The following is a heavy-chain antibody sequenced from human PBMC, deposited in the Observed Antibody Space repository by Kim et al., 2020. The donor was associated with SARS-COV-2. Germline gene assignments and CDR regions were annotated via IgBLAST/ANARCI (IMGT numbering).Heavy chain of an antibody. CDR1: GGSFSGYY. CDR2: INHSGRT. J-gene: IGHJ4*02. Sequence: SETLSPTCAVYGGSFSGYYWSWIRQPPGKGLEWIGEINHSGRTNYNPSLKSRVTISVNTSKNQFSLKLTSVTAADTAVYYCARRLSNTSGWGSHYCDLWGQGIRVTLSS. D-gene: IGHD3-10*01. CDR3: ARRLSNTSGWGSHYCDL. V-gene: IGHV4-34*01.